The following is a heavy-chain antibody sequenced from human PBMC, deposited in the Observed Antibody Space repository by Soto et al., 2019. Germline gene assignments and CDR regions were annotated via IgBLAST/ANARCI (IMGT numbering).Heavy chain of an antibody. D-gene: IGHD2-2*02. CDR1: GFTFSSYE. V-gene: IGHV3-48*03. J-gene: IGHJ5*02. CDR3: ARDNRRGYCSSTSCYSWFDP. CDR2: ISSSGSTI. Sequence: GGSLRLSCAASGFTFSSYEMNWVRQAPGKGLEWVSYISSSGSTIYYADSVKGRFTISRDNAKNSLYLQMNSLRAEDTAVYYCARDNRRGYCSSTSCYSWFDPWGQGTLVTVSS.